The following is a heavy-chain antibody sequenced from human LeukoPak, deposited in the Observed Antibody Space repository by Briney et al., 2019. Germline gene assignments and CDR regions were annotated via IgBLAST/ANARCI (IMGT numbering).Heavy chain of an antibody. CDR2: IWYDEITK. D-gene: IGHD3-22*01. CDR3: AKDSSDYYFDY. Sequence: PGGSLRLSCAASGFIFSDYYMSWIRQAPGKGLEWLAFIWYDEITKNYADSVKGRFTISRDNSKNTLYVQLNSLRPDDTAVYYCAKDSSDYYFDYWGQGTLVTVSS. V-gene: IGHV3-30*02. J-gene: IGHJ4*02. CDR1: GFIFSDYY.